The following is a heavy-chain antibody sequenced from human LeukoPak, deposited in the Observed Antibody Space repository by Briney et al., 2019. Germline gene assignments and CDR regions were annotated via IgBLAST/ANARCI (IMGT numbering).Heavy chain of an antibody. CDR1: GHTFTGYY. CDR3: ARDKRIQLWLVE. D-gene: IGHD5-18*01. J-gene: IGHJ4*02. V-gene: IGHV1-2*06. Sequence: GASVKVSCKASGHTFTGYYMHWVRQAPGQGLEWMGRINPNGGGTNYAQKFQGRVTMTRDTSISTAYMELSRLRSDDTAVYYCARDKRIQLWLVEWGQGTLVTVSS. CDR2: INPNGGGT.